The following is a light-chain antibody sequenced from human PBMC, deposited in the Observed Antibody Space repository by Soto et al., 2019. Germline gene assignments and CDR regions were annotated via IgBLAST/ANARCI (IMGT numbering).Light chain of an antibody. CDR1: QSINSKS. CDR2: NTS. CDR3: QHDGGSFI. V-gene: IGKV3-20*01. Sequence: EIVLTQSPGTLSLSPGEGATVSCRVSQSINSKSLVWYQRKFGQAPRLLIYNTSSRATGIPDRFSGSGSGTDFTLSISRLEPEDFAVYYCQHDGGSFIFGPGTKVDFQ. J-gene: IGKJ3*01.